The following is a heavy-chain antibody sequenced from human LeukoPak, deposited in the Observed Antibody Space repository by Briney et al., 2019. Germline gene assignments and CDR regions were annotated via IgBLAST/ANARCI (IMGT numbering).Heavy chain of an antibody. V-gene: IGHV3-74*01. CDR1: GFTFSSYW. CDR3: AKDGQAVAGTSLH. D-gene: IGHD6-19*01. Sequence: GGSLRLSCAASGFTFSSYWMHWVRQAPGKGLVWVSRINSDGSSTSYADSVKGRFTISRDNAKNTLYLQMNSLRAEDTAVYYCAKDGQAVAGTSLHWGQGTLVTVSS. J-gene: IGHJ4*02. CDR2: INSDGSST.